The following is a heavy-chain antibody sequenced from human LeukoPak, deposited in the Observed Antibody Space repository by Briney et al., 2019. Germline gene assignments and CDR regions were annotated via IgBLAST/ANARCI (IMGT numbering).Heavy chain of an antibody. D-gene: IGHD6-13*01. CDR1: GYTFTGYY. CDR2: INHNSGGT. J-gene: IGHJ5*02. Sequence: GASVKVSCTASGYTFTGYYMHWVRQAPRQGLEWMGWINHNSGGTNYAQKFQGRVTMTRDTSISTAYMELNRLRSDDTAVYYCASPRLYSSSWYREFWFDPWGQGTLVTVSS. V-gene: IGHV1-2*02. CDR3: ASPRLYSSSWYREFWFDP.